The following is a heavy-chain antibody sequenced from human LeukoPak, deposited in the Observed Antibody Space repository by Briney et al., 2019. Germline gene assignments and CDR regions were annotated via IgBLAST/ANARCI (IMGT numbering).Heavy chain of an antibody. CDR2: IKQDGSEK. D-gene: IGHD6-6*01. J-gene: IGHJ6*03. Sequence: GGSLRLSCAASGFTFSSYWMSWVRQAPGKGLEWVANIKQDGSEKQYVDSVKGRFTISRDNAKNSLYLQMNSLRAEDTAVYYCARVGSSPWIYYYYYYMDVWGKGTTVTVSS. CDR1: GFTFSSYW. V-gene: IGHV3-7*01. CDR3: ARVGSSPWIYYYYYYMDV.